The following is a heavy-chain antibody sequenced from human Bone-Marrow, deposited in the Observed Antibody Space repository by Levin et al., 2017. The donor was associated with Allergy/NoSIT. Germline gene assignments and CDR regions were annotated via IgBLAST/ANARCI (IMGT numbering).Heavy chain of an antibody. D-gene: IGHD6-13*01. J-gene: IGHJ6*02. CDR3: ARDYLAAAEDYAYYYYYGMDV. CDR2: INTNTGNP. CDR1: GYTFTSYA. V-gene: IGHV7-4-1*02. Sequence: GESLKISCKASGYTFTSYAMNWVRQAPGQGLEWMGWINTNTGNPTYAQGFTGRFVFSLDTSVSTAYLQISSLKAEDTAVYYCARDYLAAAEDYAYYYYYGMDVWGQGTTVTVSS.